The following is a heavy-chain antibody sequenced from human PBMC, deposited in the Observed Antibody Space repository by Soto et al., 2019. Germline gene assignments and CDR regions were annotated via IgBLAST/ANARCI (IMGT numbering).Heavy chain of an antibody. CDR3: ARDDRAAATRGGFDY. J-gene: IGHJ4*02. D-gene: IGHD6-13*01. V-gene: IGHV3-30*04. Sequence: GGSLRLSCAATGFTFNKYAIHWVRQAPGKGPEWVAVISDDGSNKYYAASGKGRFTISRDNSKNTVYLQMDSLRPEDTAVYFCARDDRAAATRGGFDYWGPGTLVTVSS. CDR2: ISDDGSNK. CDR1: GFTFNKYA.